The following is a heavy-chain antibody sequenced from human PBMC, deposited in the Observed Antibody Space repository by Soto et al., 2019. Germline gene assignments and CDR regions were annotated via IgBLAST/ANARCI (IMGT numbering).Heavy chain of an antibody. V-gene: IGHV1-69*01. Sequence: QVQLVQSGAEVKKPGSSVKVSCKASGGTFSSYAISWVRQAPGQGLEWIGGIIPIFGTANYAQKFQGRVTITADESTSTAYMELSSLRSEDTAVYYCARDQVEMATNWYFDLWGRGTLVTVSS. D-gene: IGHD5-12*01. CDR3: ARDQVEMATNWYFDL. CDR2: IIPIFGTA. J-gene: IGHJ2*01. CDR1: GGTFSSYA.